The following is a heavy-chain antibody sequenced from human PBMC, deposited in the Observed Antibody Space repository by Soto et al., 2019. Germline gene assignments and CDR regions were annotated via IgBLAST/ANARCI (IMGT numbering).Heavy chain of an antibody. CDR2: ISAYNGNT. CDR3: ARDTVPVYDFWSGYYHNWFDP. V-gene: IGHV1-18*01. CDR1: GYTFTSYG. D-gene: IGHD3-3*01. J-gene: IGHJ5*02. Sequence: GASVKVSCKASGYTFTSYGISWVRQAPGQGLEWMGWISAYNGNTNYAQKLQGRVTMTTDTSTSTAYMELRSLRSDDTAVYYCARDTVPVYDFWSGYYHNWFDPWGQGTLVTVSS.